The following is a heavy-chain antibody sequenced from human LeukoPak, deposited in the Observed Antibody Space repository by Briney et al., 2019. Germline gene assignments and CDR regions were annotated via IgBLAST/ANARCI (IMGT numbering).Heavy chain of an antibody. V-gene: IGHV3-30*02. J-gene: IGHJ4*02. CDR2: IRSDGSSI. CDR3: AKDRDEYGNDC. D-gene: IGHD4-11*01. CDR1: GFSFSDFG. Sequence: PGGSLRLSCAASGFSFSDFGMHWIRQAPGKGLEWVTLIRSDGSSIYYADSVKGRFTIFRDNSRNTLYLQMNSLRVEDTAVYYCAKDRDEYGNDCWGQGILVTVST.